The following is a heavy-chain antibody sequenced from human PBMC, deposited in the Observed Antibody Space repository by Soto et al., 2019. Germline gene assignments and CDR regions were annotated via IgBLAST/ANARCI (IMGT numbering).Heavy chain of an antibody. J-gene: IGHJ6*02. V-gene: IGHV3-30*18. CDR1: GFTFSSYG. CDR3: AKDFWDYDFWSGPPPDV. CDR2: ISYDGSNK. Sequence: GGSTKLASAASGFTFSSYGMHWVLQAPGKGLEWVAVISYDGSNKYYADSVKGRFTISRDNSKNTLYLQMNSLRAEDTAVCYCAKDFWDYDFWSGPPPDVWGQGTTVTVSS. D-gene: IGHD3-3*01.